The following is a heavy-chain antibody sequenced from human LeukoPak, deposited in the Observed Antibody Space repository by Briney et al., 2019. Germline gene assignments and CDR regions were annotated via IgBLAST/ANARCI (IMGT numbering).Heavy chain of an antibody. D-gene: IGHD2-15*01. Sequence: GGSLRLSCAAAGFTFSNYAMTWVRQAPGRGLERVSAITNSADSTYYADSVKGRFTISRDNAKNSLYLQMNSLRAEDTALYYCAREDGYGAFDIWGQGSMVTVSS. J-gene: IGHJ3*02. CDR1: GFTFSNYA. CDR3: AREDGYGAFDI. CDR2: ITNSADST. V-gene: IGHV3-23*01.